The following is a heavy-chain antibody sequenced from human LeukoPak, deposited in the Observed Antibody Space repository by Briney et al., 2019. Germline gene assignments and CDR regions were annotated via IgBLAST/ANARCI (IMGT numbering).Heavy chain of an antibody. D-gene: IGHD3-10*01. Sequence: GGSLRLSCVVSGFPFSGNAMSWVRQAPGKGLEWVSTISGGGGGKYYADSVKGRFTISRDNSKDTLYVQMNSLRVEDTAVYYCAKDGSSVRGVIIKAYYFDYWGQGTLVTVSS. J-gene: IGHJ4*02. CDR3: AKDGSSVRGVIIKAYYFDY. CDR1: GFPFSGNA. V-gene: IGHV3-23*01. CDR2: ISGGGGGK.